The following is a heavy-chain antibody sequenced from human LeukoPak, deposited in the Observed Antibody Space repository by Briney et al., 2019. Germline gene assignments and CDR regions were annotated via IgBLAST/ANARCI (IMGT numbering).Heavy chain of an antibody. CDR3: ARGAGSGAFYGMDV. D-gene: IGHD3-10*01. Sequence: ASVKVSCKASGYTFTGYYMHWVRQAPGQGLEWMGWINPNSDGTNYAQKFQGWVTMTRDTSISTAHMELSRLRSDDTAVYYCARGAGSGAFYGMDVWGQGTTVTVSS. CDR2: INPNSDGT. CDR1: GYTFTGYY. V-gene: IGHV1-2*04. J-gene: IGHJ6*02.